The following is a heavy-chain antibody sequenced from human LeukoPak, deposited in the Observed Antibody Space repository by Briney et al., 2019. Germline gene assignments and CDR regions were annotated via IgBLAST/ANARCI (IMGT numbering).Heavy chain of an antibody. CDR2: ISYDGSNK. CDR3: AKDYDKLQLVRSWFDP. Sequence: PGGSLRLSCAAAGFTFSSYGMHWVRQAPGKGLEWVAVISYDGSNKYYADSVKGRFTISRDNSKNTLYLQMNSLRAEDTAVYYCAKDYDKLQLVRSWFDPWSQGTLVTVSS. V-gene: IGHV3-30*18. D-gene: IGHD6-13*01. J-gene: IGHJ5*02. CDR1: GFTFSSYG.